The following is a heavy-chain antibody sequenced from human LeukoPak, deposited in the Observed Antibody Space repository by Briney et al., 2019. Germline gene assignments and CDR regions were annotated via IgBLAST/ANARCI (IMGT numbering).Heavy chain of an antibody. CDR1: GSSSSSGYY. J-gene: IGHJ6*03. V-gene: IGHV4-38-2*02. CDR3: ARVKADSGGYYYYYYMDV. D-gene: IGHD3-3*01. Sequence: SETLSLTCTVSGSSSSSGYYWGWIRQPPGKGLEWIGSIYHSGSTYYNPSLKSRVTISVDTSKNQFSLKLSSVTAADTAVYYCARVKADSGGYYYYYYMDVWGKGTTVTVSS. CDR2: IYHSGST.